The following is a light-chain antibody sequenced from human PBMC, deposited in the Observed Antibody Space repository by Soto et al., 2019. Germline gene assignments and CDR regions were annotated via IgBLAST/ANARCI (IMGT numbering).Light chain of an antibody. V-gene: IGLV2-18*02. CDR3: TSYTSSFTHL. CDR1: SSDVGSYDY. CDR2: NVN. Sequence: QSALIQPPSVSGSPGQSVTISCTGTSSDVGSYDYVSWYQQHPGTVPKPMIYNVNTQPSGVPDRFSGSKSGNTASMTISGLQAEDEADYYCTSYTSSFTHLFGTGTKVTVL. J-gene: IGLJ1*01.